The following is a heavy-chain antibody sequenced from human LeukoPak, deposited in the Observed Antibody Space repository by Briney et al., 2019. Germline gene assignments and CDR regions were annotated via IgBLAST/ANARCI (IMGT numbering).Heavy chain of an antibody. V-gene: IGHV4-31*03. CDR1: DGSISSGGYY. Sequence: SETLSLTCTVSDGSISSGGYYWSWIRQHPGKGLEWIGYIYYSGSTYYNPSFKSRVTISVDTSKNQFSLKLSSVTAADTAVYYCARDLPIYGMDVWGQGTTVTVSS. CDR2: IYYSGST. CDR3: ARDLPIYGMDV. J-gene: IGHJ6*02.